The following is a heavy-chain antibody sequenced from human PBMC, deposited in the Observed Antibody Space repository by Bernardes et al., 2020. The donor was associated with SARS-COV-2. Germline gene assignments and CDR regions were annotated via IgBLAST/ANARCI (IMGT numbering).Heavy chain of an antibody. D-gene: IGHD1-26*01. CDR1: GYTLTELS. CDR2: FDPEDGET. V-gene: IGHV1-24*01. Sequence: ASVKVSCKVSGYTLTELSMHWVRQAPGKGLEWMGGFDPEDGETIYAQKFQGRVTMTEDTSTDTAYMELSSLRSEDTAVYYCATATAIVGATSWFDPWGQGTLVTVSS. CDR3: ATATAIVGATSWFDP. J-gene: IGHJ5*02.